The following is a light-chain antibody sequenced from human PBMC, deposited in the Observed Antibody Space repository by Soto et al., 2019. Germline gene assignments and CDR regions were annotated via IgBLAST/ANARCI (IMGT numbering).Light chain of an antibody. CDR3: QSYDSSLSGYV. CDR2: SNS. V-gene: IGLV1-40*01. Sequence: QSVLTQPPSASGTPGQRVTISCSGSSSNIGSNTVNWYQQLPGTAPKLLIYSNSNRPSGVPDRFSGSKSGTSASLAITGLQAEDEADYYCQSYDSSLSGYVFGTGTKGTVL. J-gene: IGLJ1*01. CDR1: SSNIGSNT.